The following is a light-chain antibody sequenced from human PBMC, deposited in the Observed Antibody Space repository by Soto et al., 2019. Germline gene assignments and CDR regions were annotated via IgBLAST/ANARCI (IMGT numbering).Light chain of an antibody. CDR3: QYFDNSPMYT. Sequence: EIVLTQSPGTLSLSPGERATLSCGASQSGSIHSLAWYQQTPGQAPRLLXYDTTTRAHGIPDRFSGSGSGTDLTLTISRMEPEDFAVYDCQYFDNSPMYTFGQGTRLEI. V-gene: IGKV3-20*01. J-gene: IGKJ5*01. CDR1: QSGSIHS. CDR2: DTT.